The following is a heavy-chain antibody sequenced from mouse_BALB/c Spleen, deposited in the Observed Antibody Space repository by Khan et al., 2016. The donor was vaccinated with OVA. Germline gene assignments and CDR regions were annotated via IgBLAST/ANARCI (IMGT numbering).Heavy chain of an antibody. CDR1: GFNIKDYY. Sequence: VQLKQSGAELVRPGALVKLSCKASGFNIKDYYLHWVKQRPEQGLEGIGWIDPENGETVYDPKFQDKASITADTSSNPAYLHFSSLTSEDTAGYYCARSGYFAWFAYWGQGTLVTVSA. J-gene: IGHJ3*01. CDR3: ARSGYFAWFAY. V-gene: IGHV14-1*02. CDR2: IDPENGET.